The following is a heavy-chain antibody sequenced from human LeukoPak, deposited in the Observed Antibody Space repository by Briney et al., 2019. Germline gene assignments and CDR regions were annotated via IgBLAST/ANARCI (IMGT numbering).Heavy chain of an antibody. V-gene: IGHV3-21*01. D-gene: IGHD3-10*01. CDR1: GFTFSSYS. CDR3: AREGRSYYFDY. J-gene: IGHJ4*02. CDR2: ISSSSSYI. Sequence: GGSLRPSCAASGFTFSSYSMNWVRQAPGKGLEWVSSISSSSSYIYYADSVKGRFTVSRDNAKNSLYLQMNSLRAEDTAVYYCAREGRSYYFDYWGQGTLVTVSS.